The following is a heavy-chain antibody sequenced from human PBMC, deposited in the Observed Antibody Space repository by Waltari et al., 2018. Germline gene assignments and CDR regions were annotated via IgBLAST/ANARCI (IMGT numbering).Heavy chain of an antibody. V-gene: IGHV3-9*01. D-gene: IGHD3-22*01. Sequence: EVQLVESGGILVQPGRSLRLSCAASGFTFDVFAIHWVRHAPGKGLEWVSGINWNSGSIGYGDSVKGRFTISRDNARNTLYLQMNSLTTEDTALYYCAKKNDEVYDRNGLVYDAFDMWGQGTMVTVSS. CDR1: GFTFDVFA. CDR3: AKKNDEVYDRNGLVYDAFDM. J-gene: IGHJ3*02. CDR2: INWNSGSI.